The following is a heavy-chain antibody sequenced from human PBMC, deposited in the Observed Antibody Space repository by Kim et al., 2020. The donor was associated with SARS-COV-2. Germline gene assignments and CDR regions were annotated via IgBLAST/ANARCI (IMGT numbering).Heavy chain of an antibody. V-gene: IGHV1-2*06. D-gene: IGHD1-26*01. CDR3: ARLNAAPNPLLFDY. J-gene: IGHJ4*02. CDR1: GYTFTGYY. Sequence: ASVKVSCKASGYTFTGYYMHWVRQAPGQGLEWMGRINPNSGGTNYAQKFQGRVTMTRDTSISTAYMELSRLRSDDTAVYYCARLNAAPNPLLFDYWGQGTLVTVSS. CDR2: INPNSGGT.